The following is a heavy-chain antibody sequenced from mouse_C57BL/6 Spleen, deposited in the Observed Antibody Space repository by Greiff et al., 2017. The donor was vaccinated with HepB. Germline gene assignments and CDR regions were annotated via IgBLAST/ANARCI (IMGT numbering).Heavy chain of an antibody. Sequence: EVQLVESGGGLVQPGGSMKLSCAASGFTFSDAWMDWVRQSPEKGLEWVAEIRNKANNHATYYAESVKGRFTISRDDSKSSVYLQMNSLRAEDTGIYYCTVIYDGYFPFAYWGQGTLVTVSA. J-gene: IGHJ3*01. CDR3: TVIYDGYFPFAY. D-gene: IGHD2-3*01. CDR1: GFTFSDAW. CDR2: IRNKANNHAT. V-gene: IGHV6-6*01.